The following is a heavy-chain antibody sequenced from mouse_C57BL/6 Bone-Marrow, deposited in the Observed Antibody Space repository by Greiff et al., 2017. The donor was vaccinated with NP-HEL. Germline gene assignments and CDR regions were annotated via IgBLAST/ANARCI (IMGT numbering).Heavy chain of an antibody. Sequence: EVKLVESGGGLVKPGGSLKLSCAASGFTFSDYGMHWVRQAPEKGLEWVAYISSGSSTIYYADTVKGRFTISRDNAKNTLFLQMTSLRSEDTAMYYCARRELPEGFAYWGQGTLVTVSA. CDR3: ARRELPEGFAY. CDR1: GFTFSDYG. V-gene: IGHV5-17*01. CDR2: ISSGSSTI. J-gene: IGHJ3*01.